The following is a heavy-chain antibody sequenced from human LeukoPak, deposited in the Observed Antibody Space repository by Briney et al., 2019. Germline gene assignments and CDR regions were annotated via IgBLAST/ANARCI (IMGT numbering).Heavy chain of an antibody. Sequence: SVKVSCKASGGTFSSYAISWVRQAPGQGLEWMGGIIPIFGTANYAQKFQGRVTITADESTSTAYMELSSLRSEDTAVYYCARNDFWSGYPSRYYYYMDVWGKGTTVTVSS. CDR2: IIPIFGTA. CDR3: ARNDFWSGYPSRYYYYMDV. J-gene: IGHJ6*03. D-gene: IGHD3-3*01. V-gene: IGHV1-69*13. CDR1: GGTFSSYA.